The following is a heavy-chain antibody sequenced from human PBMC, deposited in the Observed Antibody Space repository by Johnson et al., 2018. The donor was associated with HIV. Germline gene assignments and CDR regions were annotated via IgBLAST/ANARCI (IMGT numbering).Heavy chain of an antibody. CDR1: GFTFSSYG. CDR3: TREGAYPPYWLGFDI. Sequence: QVQLVESGGGLVQPGGSLRLSCAASGFTFSSYGMHWVRQAPGKGLEWVAVISYDGSNKYYADSVKGRFTISRDNSKSTLFLQMGRLRSWDTARYCCTREGAYPPYWLGFDIWGQGTLVTVSS. D-gene: IGHD5-12*01. CDR2: ISYDGSNK. V-gene: IGHV3-30*03. J-gene: IGHJ3*02.